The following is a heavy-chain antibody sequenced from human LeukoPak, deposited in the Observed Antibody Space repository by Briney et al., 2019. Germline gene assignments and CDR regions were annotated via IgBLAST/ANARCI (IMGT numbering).Heavy chain of an antibody. CDR3: ARFASMVRGMEFDI. J-gene: IGHJ3*02. CDR2: ISAYNGYT. CDR1: GYTFSIYG. Sequence: GASVKVSCKASGYTFSIYGITWVRQAPGQGLEWMGWISAYNGYTNFAQKLQGRVTMTTDTSTSTAYMELRSLRSDDTAVYYCARFASMVRGMEFDIWGQGTMVTVSS. V-gene: IGHV1-18*01. D-gene: IGHD3-10*01.